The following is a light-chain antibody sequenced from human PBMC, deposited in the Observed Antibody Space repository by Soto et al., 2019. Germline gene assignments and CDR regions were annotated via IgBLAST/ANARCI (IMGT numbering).Light chain of an antibody. Sequence: EVVMTQSPATLSVSPGERATLSCRASQSVSSNLAWYQQKPGQAPRLLISGASSRATGIPDRFSGSGSGTDFTLTISSLEPEDFAVYYCQQRSNWPRLTFGRGTKVDIK. CDR1: QSVSSN. CDR3: QQRSNWPRLT. V-gene: IGKV3-11*01. CDR2: GAS. J-gene: IGKJ4*01.